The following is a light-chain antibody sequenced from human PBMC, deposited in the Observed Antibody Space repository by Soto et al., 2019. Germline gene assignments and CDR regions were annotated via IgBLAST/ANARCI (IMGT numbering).Light chain of an antibody. CDR3: QQYDNWHHT. V-gene: IGKV3D-15*01. CDR2: GAS. J-gene: IGKJ4*01. CDR1: QSVDSN. Sequence: EVVMTQSPATLSVSPGERATLSCRASQSVDSNLAWYQQKPGQAPRLLIFGASTRATGIPARFSGSGSGTDFTLTIRSLQAEDFGVYFCQQYDNWHHTYGGGTKVDIK.